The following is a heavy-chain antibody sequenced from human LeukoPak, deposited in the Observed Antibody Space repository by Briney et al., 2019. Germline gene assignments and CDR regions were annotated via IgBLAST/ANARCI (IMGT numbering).Heavy chain of an antibody. CDR1: GGSISSYY. CDR2: IYTSGST. Sequence: SETLSLTCTVSGGSISSYYWSWIRQPPGKGLEWIGYIYTSGSTNYNPSLKSRVTISVDTSKNQFSLKLSSVTAADTAVYYCARLSKGSRYYYYYYMDVWGKGTTVTVSS. V-gene: IGHV4-4*09. D-gene: IGHD3-10*01. J-gene: IGHJ6*03. CDR3: ARLSKGSRYYYYYYMDV.